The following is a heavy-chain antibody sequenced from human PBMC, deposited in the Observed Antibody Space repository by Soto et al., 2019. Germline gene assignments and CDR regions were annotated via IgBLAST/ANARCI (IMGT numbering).Heavy chain of an antibody. CDR1: GYTFTGYY. J-gene: IGHJ5*02. CDR3: ARWAVAYYYHSPIDP. CDR2: INPNSGGT. V-gene: IGHV1-2*02. D-gene: IGHD3-22*01. Sequence: AAVKVSCKASGYTFTGYYMHWVRQAPGQGLEWMGWINPNSGGTNYAQKFRGRVTMTRDTSISTAYMELSRLRSDDTAVYYCARWAVAYYYHSPIDPWGQGTLVTVSS.